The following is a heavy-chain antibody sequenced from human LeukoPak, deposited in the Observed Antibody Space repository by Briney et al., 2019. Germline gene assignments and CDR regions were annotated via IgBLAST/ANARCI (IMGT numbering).Heavy chain of an antibody. CDR1: GFTFSINY. Sequence: GGSLRLSCAASGFTFSINYMSWVRQAPGKGLEWVSVIYSGGSTNYADSVKGRFTISRDNSKNTLYLQMNSLRAEDTAVYYCARDKVACSSTSCHYWYFDLWGRGTLVTVSS. CDR3: ARDKVACSSTSCHYWYFDL. CDR2: IYSGGST. D-gene: IGHD2-2*01. J-gene: IGHJ2*01. V-gene: IGHV3-53*01.